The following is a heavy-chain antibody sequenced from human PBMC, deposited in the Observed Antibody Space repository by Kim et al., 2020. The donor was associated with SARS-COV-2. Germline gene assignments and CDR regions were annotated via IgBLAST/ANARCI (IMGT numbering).Heavy chain of an antibody. J-gene: IGHJ3*02. CDR3: SRGDVAYSVSI. D-gene: IGHD2-21*01. CDR1: GYTFTSYA. CDR2: IPTNTGNP. V-gene: IGHV7-4-1*01. Sequence: ASVKVSCKASGYTFTSYAMNWVRQAPGPGLAWMGWIPTNTGNPPSAPGFPGRFVFSLDTSVSPASLPIRRLKAAATALYYSSRGDVAYSVSIWGPGAIVT.